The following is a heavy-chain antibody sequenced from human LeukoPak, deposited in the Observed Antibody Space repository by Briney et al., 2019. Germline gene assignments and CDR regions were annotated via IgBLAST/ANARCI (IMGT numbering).Heavy chain of an antibody. D-gene: IGHD3-10*01. CDR1: GYTFTRYY. Sequence: ASVNVSFKASGYTFTRYYMHWVRQAPGQGLEWMGIINPSGGSTSYAQKFQGRVTMTRDTSTSTVYMELSSLRSEDTAVYYCARVASSGNDAFDIWGQGTMVTVSS. V-gene: IGHV1-46*01. J-gene: IGHJ3*02. CDR2: INPSGGST. CDR3: ARVASSGNDAFDI.